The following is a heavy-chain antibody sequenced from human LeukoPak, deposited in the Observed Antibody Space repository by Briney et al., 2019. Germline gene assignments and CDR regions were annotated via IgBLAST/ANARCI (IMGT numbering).Heavy chain of an antibody. CDR3: ARTRAPRGYSYGYNY. D-gene: IGHD5-18*01. Sequence: GASVKVSCKASGYTFTGYYMHWVRQAPGQGLEWMGWINPNSGGTNYAQKFQGRVTMTRDTSISTAYMELSRLGSDDTAVYYCARTRAPRGYSYGYNYWGQGTLVTVSS. CDR2: INPNSGGT. J-gene: IGHJ4*02. V-gene: IGHV1-2*02. CDR1: GYTFTGYY.